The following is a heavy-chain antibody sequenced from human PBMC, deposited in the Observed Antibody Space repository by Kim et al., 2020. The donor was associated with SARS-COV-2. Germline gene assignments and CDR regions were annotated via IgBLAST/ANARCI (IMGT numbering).Heavy chain of an antibody. D-gene: IGHD1-26*01. J-gene: IGHJ4*02. CDR3: ATDIVGATPFDY. Sequence: IYARKFQGRVAMTEDTSTDTAYMGLSSLRSEDAAVYYCATDIVGATPFDYWGQGTLVTVSS. V-gene: IGHV1-24*01.